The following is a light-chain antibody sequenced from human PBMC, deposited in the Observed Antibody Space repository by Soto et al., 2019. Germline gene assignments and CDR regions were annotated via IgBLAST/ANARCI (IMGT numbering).Light chain of an antibody. Sequence: DIQMTQSPSSLSASIGDRVTITCRASQGIRYDLGWYQQKPGKAPKRLIYEASSLQSGVPSRFSGSGYGTEFTLTISSLQTEDFATCLCLQHHSDPYTVGQGTNLGIK. CDR3: LQHHSDPYT. CDR2: EAS. CDR1: QGIRYD. V-gene: IGKV1-17*01. J-gene: IGKJ2*01.